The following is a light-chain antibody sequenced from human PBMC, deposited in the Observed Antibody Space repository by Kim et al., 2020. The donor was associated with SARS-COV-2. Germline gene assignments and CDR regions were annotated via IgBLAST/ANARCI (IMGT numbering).Light chain of an antibody. CDR3: QAWDSSTHVV. J-gene: IGLJ2*01. CDR2: QDS. CDR1: KLGDKY. Sequence: SPGETASITCSGDKLGDKYACWYQQKPGQSPVLVIYQDSKRPSGIPERFSGSNSGNTATLTISGTQAMDEADYYCQAWDSSTHVVFGGGTQLTVL. V-gene: IGLV3-1*01.